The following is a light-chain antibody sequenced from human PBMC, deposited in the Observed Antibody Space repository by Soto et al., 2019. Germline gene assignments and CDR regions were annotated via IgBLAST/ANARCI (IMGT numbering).Light chain of an antibody. CDR2: GAS. CDR1: QSVNSN. J-gene: IGKJ1*01. Sequence: ETVMTQSPATLSVSPGERATLYCRASQSVNSNLAWYQQKLGQAPRVLIFGASTRATGIPARFSGSGSGTEFSLTINSLQSEDFAVYYCQEYNTWPWTFGQGTKVDIK. V-gene: IGKV3-15*01. CDR3: QEYNTWPWT.